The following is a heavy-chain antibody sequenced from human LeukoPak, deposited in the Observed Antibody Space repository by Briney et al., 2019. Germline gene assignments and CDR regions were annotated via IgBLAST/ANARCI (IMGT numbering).Heavy chain of an antibody. CDR1: GGSISSYY. Sequence: SETLSLTCTVSGGSISSYYWGWIRQPPGKGLEWIGYIYYSGSTNYNPSLKSRVTISVDTSKNQFSLKLSSVTAADTAVYYCARLGVGVTMVRGVIGIFDYWGQGTLVTVSS. V-gene: IGHV4-59*08. CDR3: ARLGVGVTMVRGVIGIFDY. CDR2: IYYSGST. D-gene: IGHD3-10*01. J-gene: IGHJ4*02.